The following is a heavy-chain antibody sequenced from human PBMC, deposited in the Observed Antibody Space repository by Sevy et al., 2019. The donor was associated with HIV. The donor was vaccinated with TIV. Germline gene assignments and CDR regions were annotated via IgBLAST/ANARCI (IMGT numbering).Heavy chain of an antibody. CDR3: ARDSTFEKGKGAAAGTVHYYYYMDV. J-gene: IGHJ6*03. CDR2: ISSSGSTI. CDR1: GFTFSDYY. V-gene: IGHV3-11*01. Sequence: GSLRLSCAASGFTFSDYYMSWIRQAPGKGLEWVSYISSSGSTIYYADSVKGRFTISRDNAKNSLYLQMNSLRAEDTAVYYCARDSTFEKGKGAAAGTVHYYYYMDVWGKGTTVTVSS. D-gene: IGHD6-13*01.